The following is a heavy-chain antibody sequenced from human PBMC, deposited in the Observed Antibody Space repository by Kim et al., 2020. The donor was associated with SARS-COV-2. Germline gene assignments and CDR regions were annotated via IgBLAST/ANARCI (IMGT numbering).Heavy chain of an antibody. V-gene: IGHV1-69*13. CDR3: ARDQWELPQR. Sequence: SVKVSCKASGGSFSSYGISWVRQAPGQGLQWMGGLIPMFGTPKYAQSFQGRVTITADESIRTAYMELRSLRSEYTAVYYCARDQWELPQRWGQGTLVTV. J-gene: IGHJ1*01. D-gene: IGHD1-26*01. CDR2: LIPMFGTP. CDR1: GGSFSSYG.